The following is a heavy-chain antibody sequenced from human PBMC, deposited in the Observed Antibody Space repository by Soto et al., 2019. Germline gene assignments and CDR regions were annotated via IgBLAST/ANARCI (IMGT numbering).Heavy chain of an antibody. V-gene: IGHV3-23*01. CDR3: ANGKYYYDSSGYYPRPPFDY. CDR1: GLTFSSYA. Sequence: GGSLRLSCAASGLTFSSYAMSWVRQAPGKGLEWVSAISGSGGSTYYADSVKGRFTISRDNSKNTLYLQMNSLRAEDTAVYYCANGKYYYDSSGYYPRPPFDYWGQGTLVTVSS. D-gene: IGHD3-22*01. CDR2: ISGSGGST. J-gene: IGHJ4*02.